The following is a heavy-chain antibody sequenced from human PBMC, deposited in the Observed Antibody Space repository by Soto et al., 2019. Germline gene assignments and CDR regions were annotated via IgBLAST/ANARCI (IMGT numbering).Heavy chain of an antibody. CDR3: ARDLKPWFGELFPFDY. CDR1: GFTFSSYA. V-gene: IGHV3-30-3*01. J-gene: IGHJ4*02. D-gene: IGHD3-10*01. CDR2: ISYDGSNK. Sequence: GGSLRLSCAASGFTFSSYAMHWVRLAPGKGLEWVAVISYDGSNKYYADSVKGRFTISRDNSKNTLYLQMNSLRAEDTAVYYYARDLKPWFGELFPFDYWGQGTLVTVSS.